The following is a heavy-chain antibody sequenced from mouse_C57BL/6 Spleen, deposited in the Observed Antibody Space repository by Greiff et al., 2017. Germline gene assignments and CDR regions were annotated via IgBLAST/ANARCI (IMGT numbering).Heavy chain of an antibody. Sequence: QVQLQQPGAELVKPGASVKVSCKASGYTFTSYWMHWVKQRPGQGLEWIGRIHPSDSDTNYNQKFKGKATLTVDKSSSTAYMQLSILTSADSAVYYCATYYYGSSGAYWGQGTLVTVSA. V-gene: IGHV1-74*01. J-gene: IGHJ3*01. CDR3: ATYYYGSSGAY. D-gene: IGHD1-1*01. CDR1: GYTFTSYW. CDR2: IHPSDSDT.